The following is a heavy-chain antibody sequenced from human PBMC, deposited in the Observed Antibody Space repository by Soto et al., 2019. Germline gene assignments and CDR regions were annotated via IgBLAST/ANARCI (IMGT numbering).Heavy chain of an antibody. CDR3: AKDGTYHYFDY. J-gene: IGHJ4*02. D-gene: IGHD1-26*01. CDR1: GFTFSTYA. CDR2: ISDSGDST. Sequence: TGGSLRLSCAASGFTFSTYAMSWVRQAPGKGLEWVSTISDSGDSTYYAGSVKGRFTISRDNSKNTLYLQMNSLRAEDTAVYYCAKDGTYHYFDYWGQGTLVTVSS. V-gene: IGHV3-23*01.